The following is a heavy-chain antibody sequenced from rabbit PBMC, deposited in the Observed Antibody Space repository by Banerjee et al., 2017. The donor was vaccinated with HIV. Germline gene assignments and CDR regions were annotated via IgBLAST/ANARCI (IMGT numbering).Heavy chain of an antibody. CDR2: IYTGDGNT. J-gene: IGHJ4*01. V-gene: IGHV1S45*01. Sequence: QEQLVEYGGDLVQPEGSLTLTCTASGFSFSSGYDMCWVRQAPGKGLEWIACIYTGDGNTYYASWAKGRFTISKTSSTTVTLQMTSLTAADTATYFCAREIPFKLWGPGTLVTVS. CDR1: GFSFSSGYD. CDR3: AREIPFKL.